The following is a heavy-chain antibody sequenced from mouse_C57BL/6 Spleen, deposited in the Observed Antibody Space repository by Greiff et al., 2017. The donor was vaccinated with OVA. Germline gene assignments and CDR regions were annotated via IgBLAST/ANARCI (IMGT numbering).Heavy chain of an antibody. CDR1: GYTFTSYW. CDR3: ERRGSSGYVMDY. D-gene: IGHD3-2*02. Sequence: QVQLQQPGAELVKPGASVKMSCKASGYTFTSYWITWVKQRPGQGLEWIGDIYPGSGSTNYAEKFKSKATLTVDTSSNTAYLQLSSLTSEDAAVYYCERRGSSGYVMDYWGQGTSVTVSS. J-gene: IGHJ4*01. CDR2: IYPGSGST. V-gene: IGHV1-55*01.